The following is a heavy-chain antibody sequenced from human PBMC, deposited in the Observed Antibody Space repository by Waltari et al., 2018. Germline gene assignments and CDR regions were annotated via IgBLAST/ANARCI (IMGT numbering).Heavy chain of an antibody. D-gene: IGHD6-13*01. V-gene: IGHV4-39*01. CDR1: GGSISSSSYY. Sequence: QLQLQESGPGLVKPSETLSLTCTVSGGSISSSSYYWGWIRQPPGKGLEWIGSIYYRGSTYYNPSLKSRVTISVDTSKNQFSLKLSSVTAADTAVYYCARISYSSSWSDDYWGQGTLVTVSS. J-gene: IGHJ4*02. CDR3: ARISYSSSWSDDY. CDR2: IYYRGST.